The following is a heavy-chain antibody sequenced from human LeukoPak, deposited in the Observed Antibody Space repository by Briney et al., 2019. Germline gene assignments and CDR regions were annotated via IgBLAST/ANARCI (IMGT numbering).Heavy chain of an antibody. CDR2: ISFDGSNK. D-gene: IGHD3-10*01. CDR3: AKLFHYGSGSYYGPQEFDY. J-gene: IGHJ4*02. Sequence: GGSLRLSCVATGFRFSSYAMHWVRQAPGKGLEWVAFISFDGSNKFYSDSVKGRFSISRDNSRNTLDLHMSNLRADDTAVYYCAKLFHYGSGSYYGPQEFDYWGQGTLVIVSS. CDR1: GFRFSSYA. V-gene: IGHV3-30*18.